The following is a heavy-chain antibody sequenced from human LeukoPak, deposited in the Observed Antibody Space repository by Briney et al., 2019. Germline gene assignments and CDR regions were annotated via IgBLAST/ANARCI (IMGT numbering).Heavy chain of an antibody. Sequence: GGSLRLSCAASGFTFRDYEINWVRQAPGKGLEWVSCISTSGSTTYYADSVKGRFTISRANAKTSLFLQMNTLTAEDTAVYYCARGALHVFDYWGQGTPVTVSS. CDR3: ARGALHVFDY. D-gene: IGHD3-10*02. J-gene: IGHJ4*02. V-gene: IGHV3-48*03. CDR1: GFTFRDYE. CDR2: ISTSGSTT.